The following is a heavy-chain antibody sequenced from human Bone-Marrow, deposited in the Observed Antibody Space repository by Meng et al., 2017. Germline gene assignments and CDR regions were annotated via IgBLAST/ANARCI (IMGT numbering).Heavy chain of an antibody. J-gene: IGHJ2*01. CDR3: ARGRVTTVTTPNWYFDL. CDR1: GGSFSGYY. D-gene: IGHD4-17*01. V-gene: IGHV4-34*01. CDR2: INHSGST. Sequence: VSRRLWGPGSLKLSGTLSLTCAVVGGSFSGYYWSWIRQPPGKGREWIVEINHSGSTNYNPSLKSRVTISVDTSKNQFSLKLSSVTAADTAVYYCARGRVTTVTTPNWYFDLWGRGTLVTVSS.